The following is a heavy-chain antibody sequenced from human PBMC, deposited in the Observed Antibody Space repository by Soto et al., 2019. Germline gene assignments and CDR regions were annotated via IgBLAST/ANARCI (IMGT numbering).Heavy chain of an antibody. CDR3: ARGGVTATRGHYYGMDV. J-gene: IGHJ6*02. CDR2: IYYSGST. V-gene: IGHV4-59*01. CDR1: GGSISSYY. D-gene: IGHD2-21*02. Sequence: PSETLSLTCTVSGGSISSYYWSWIRQPPGKGLEWIGYIYYSGSTNNNPSLKSRVTISVDTSKNQFSLKLSSVTAADTAVYYCARGGVTATRGHYYGMDVWGQGTTVTVSS.